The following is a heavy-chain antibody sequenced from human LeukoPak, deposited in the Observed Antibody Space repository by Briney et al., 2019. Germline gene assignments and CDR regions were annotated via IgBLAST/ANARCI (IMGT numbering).Heavy chain of an antibody. Sequence: GGSLRLSCAASGFTFSSYGMRWVRQAPGKGLEWVAVISYDGSNKYYADSVKGRFTISRDNSKNTLYLQMNSLRAEDTAVYYCAKGRPYSSGWIGFDPWGQGTLVTVSS. V-gene: IGHV3-30*18. CDR2: ISYDGSNK. J-gene: IGHJ5*02. CDR3: AKGRPYSSGWIGFDP. CDR1: GFTFSSYG. D-gene: IGHD6-19*01.